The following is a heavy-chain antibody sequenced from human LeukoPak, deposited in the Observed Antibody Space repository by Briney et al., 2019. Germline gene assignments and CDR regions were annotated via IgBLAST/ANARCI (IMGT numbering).Heavy chain of an antibody. CDR3: ARTSWGIVEFDAFDI. D-gene: IGHD3-22*01. CDR2: IIPILGIA. Sequence: GSSVKVSCKASGGTFSSYTISWVRQAPGQGLEWMGRIIPILGIANYAQKSQGRVTITADKSTSTAYMELSSLRSEDTAVYYCARTSWGIVEFDAFDIWGQGTMVTVSS. CDR1: GGTFSSYT. J-gene: IGHJ3*02. V-gene: IGHV1-69*02.